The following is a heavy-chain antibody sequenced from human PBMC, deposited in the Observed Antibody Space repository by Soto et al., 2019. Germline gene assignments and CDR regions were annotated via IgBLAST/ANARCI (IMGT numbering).Heavy chain of an antibody. Sequence: GGSLRLSCAASGFTFSSYGMHWVRQAPGKGREWVAVISYDGSNKNYPDSVKGRLTISGDNSKNRLYLQMNSLRAEDTAVYYCATEGYSSSWYFALYYYYYYMDVWGKGTTVTVSS. J-gene: IGHJ6*03. V-gene: IGHV3-30*03. D-gene: IGHD6-13*01. CDR1: GFTFSSYG. CDR3: ATEGYSSSWYFALYYYYYYMDV. CDR2: ISYDGSNK.